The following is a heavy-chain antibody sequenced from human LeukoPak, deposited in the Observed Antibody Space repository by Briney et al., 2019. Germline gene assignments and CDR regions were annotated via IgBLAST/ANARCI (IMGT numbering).Heavy chain of an antibody. CDR1: GDSLSNDNYY. J-gene: IGHJ4*02. CDR2: VYYSGST. CDR3: ARDYYDSSGYYYFDY. D-gene: IGHD3-22*01. Sequence: PSETLSLTCIVSGDSLSNDNYYWGWIRQPPGKGLEWIGSVYYSGSTYYNPSLKSRVTISVDTSKNQFSLKLSSVTAADTAVYYCARDYYDSSGYYYFDYWGQGTLVTVSS. V-gene: IGHV4-39*07.